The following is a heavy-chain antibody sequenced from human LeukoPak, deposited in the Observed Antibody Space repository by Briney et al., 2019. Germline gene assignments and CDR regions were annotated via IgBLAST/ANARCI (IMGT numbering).Heavy chain of an antibody. V-gene: IGHV4-59*01. CDR3: ARGSYYYMDV. Sequence: SETLSLTCTVSGGSISSYFCSWIRQPPGKGLEWIGYIYNSGSTKYNPSLKSRVIISVDTSKNQFSLKLSSVTAADTAVYYRARGSYYYMDVWGKGTTVTVSS. J-gene: IGHJ6*03. CDR1: GGSISSYF. CDR2: IYNSGST.